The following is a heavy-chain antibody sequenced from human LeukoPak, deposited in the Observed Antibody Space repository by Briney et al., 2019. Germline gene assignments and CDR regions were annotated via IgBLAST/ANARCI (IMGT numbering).Heavy chain of an antibody. CDR1: GYNFTNYW. J-gene: IGHJ4*02. CDR2: IYPGDSDT. V-gene: IGHV5-51*01. Sequence: GESLKISCKGSGYNFTNYWIGWVRQMPGKGLEWMGIIYPGDSDTRYSPSFQGQVTISADKSFSTAYLQWSSLKASDTAMFYCARYPGITMAGPLFFDYWGQGNLVTVSS. CDR3: ARYPGITMAGPLFFDY. D-gene: IGHD6-19*01.